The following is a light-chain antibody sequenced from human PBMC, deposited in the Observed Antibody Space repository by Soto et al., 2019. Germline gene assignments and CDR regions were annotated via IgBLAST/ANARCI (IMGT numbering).Light chain of an antibody. Sequence: EYVLTKSPATLSSSPGERATLSCRASQSIDTYLAWYQQKPGQAPRLLIYDASNRATGIPARFSGSGSGTDFTLTISSLEPEDFAVYYCQQRSNWLTFGGGTNV. J-gene: IGKJ4*01. CDR2: DAS. CDR3: QQRSNWLT. CDR1: QSIDTY. V-gene: IGKV3-11*01.